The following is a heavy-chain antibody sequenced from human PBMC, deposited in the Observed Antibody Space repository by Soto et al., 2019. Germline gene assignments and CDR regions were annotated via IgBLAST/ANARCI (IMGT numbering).Heavy chain of an antibody. J-gene: IGHJ3*02. CDR3: ARAPRSGAFDI. V-gene: IGHV3-30-3*01. D-gene: IGHD1-26*01. CDR1: GFTFSSYA. Sequence: QVQLVESGGGVVQPGRSLRLSCAASGFTFSSYAMHWVRQAPGKGLEWVAVISYDGSNKYYADSVKGRFTIPRDNSKNTLYLQMNSLRAVDTAVYYCARAPRSGAFDIWGQGTMVTVSS. CDR2: ISYDGSNK.